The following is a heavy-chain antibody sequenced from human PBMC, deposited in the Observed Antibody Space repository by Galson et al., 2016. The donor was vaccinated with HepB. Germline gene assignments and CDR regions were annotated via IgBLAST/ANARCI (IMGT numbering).Heavy chain of an antibody. D-gene: IGHD3/OR15-3a*01. CDR2: INNDGNTN. CDR1: GFTFASYW. V-gene: IGHV3-74*01. Sequence: SLRLSCAASGFTFASYWMHWVRQVPGKGLVWVSRINNDGNTNIYADSVKGRFSSSRDNAKNTLYLQRNSLRAEDTAVYYCARQSWTHSNDFDSWGQGTLVTVSS. J-gene: IGHJ4*02. CDR3: ARQSWTHSNDFDS.